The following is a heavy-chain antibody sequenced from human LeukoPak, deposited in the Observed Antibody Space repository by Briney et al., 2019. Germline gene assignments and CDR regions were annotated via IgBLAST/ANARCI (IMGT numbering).Heavy chain of an antibody. D-gene: IGHD3-22*01. CDR2: ISSSGSTI. J-gene: IGHJ6*03. V-gene: IGHV3-48*03. Sequence: GGSLRLSCAASGFTFSSYEMNWVRQAPGKGLEWVSYISSSGSTIYYADSVKGRFTISRDNSKNTLYLQMNSLKTEDTAVYYCTRGGCGYVFDYYYYMDVWGKGTTVTISS. CDR3: TRGGCGYVFDYYYYMDV. CDR1: GFTFSSYE.